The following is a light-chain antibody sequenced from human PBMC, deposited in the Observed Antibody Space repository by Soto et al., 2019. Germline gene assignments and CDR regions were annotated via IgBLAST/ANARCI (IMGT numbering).Light chain of an antibody. V-gene: IGLV1-44*01. J-gene: IGLJ1*01. CDR1: SSNIGSNT. CDR2: FNI. Sequence: QSVLSQPPSASGTPGQRVTISCSGSSSNIGSNTVNWYQQFPGTAPKLLIYFNIQRPSGVPDRFSGSKSGTSASLAISGLQSDDEADYYCCLYIGATTYVFGTGTKLTVL. CDR3: CLYIGATTYV.